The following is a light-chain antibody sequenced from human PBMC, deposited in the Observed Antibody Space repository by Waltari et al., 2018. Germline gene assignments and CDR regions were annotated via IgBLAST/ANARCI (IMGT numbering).Light chain of an antibody. J-gene: IGKJ1*01. V-gene: IGKV3-15*01. CDR3: QQYNNWPRT. Sequence: IAMTQSPATLSVSPGARATLSCRASQSVSSNLAWYQHKPGQAPRLLIYGASTRATGIPARFSGSGSGTEFTLTISSMQSEDFAVYYCQQYNNWPRTFGQGTKVEIK. CDR1: QSVSSN. CDR2: GAS.